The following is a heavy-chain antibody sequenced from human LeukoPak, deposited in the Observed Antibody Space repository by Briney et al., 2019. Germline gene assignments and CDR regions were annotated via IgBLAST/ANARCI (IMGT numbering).Heavy chain of an antibody. CDR3: ARLALNPGIAAADYFDY. V-gene: IGHV4-39*01. J-gene: IGHJ4*02. D-gene: IGHD6-13*01. CDR2: IYYSGST. CDR1: GGSISSGSYY. Sequence: SETLSLTCTVSGGSISSGSYYWSWIRQPAGKGLEWIGRIYYSGSTYYNPSLKSRVTISVDTSKNQFSLKLSSVTAADTAVYYCARLALNPGIAAADYFDYWGQGTLVTVSS.